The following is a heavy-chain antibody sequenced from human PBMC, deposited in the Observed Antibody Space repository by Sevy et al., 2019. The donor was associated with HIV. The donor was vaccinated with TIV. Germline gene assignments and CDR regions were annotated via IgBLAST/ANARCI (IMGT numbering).Heavy chain of an antibody. D-gene: IGHD1-26*01. CDR1: GFRFSDYS. Sequence: GGSLRLSCAASGFRFSDYSMHWVRQAPGKGLEWVAVISYDGRNNNYNVDSVKGRFTISRDNSKNTLFLQMNSLRAEYSAIYYCARDRWELLHSAFDYWGQGTAVTVSS. CDR3: ARDRWELLHSAFDY. CDR2: ISYDGRNNN. V-gene: IGHV3-30*14. J-gene: IGHJ4*02.